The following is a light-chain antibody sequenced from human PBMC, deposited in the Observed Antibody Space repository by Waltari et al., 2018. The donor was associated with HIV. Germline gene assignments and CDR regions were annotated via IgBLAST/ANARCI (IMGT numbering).Light chain of an antibody. Sequence: EIVMIQSPGTLTVSPGERATLSCRASESVNSNLAWYQRKPGQAPRLRIFGACTRATGVADRFSGSASGTDFTLTISRLQSEDFAVYYCQQYYKWPLTFGQGTRLEI. CDR2: GAC. J-gene: IGKJ5*01. CDR3: QQYYKWPLT. V-gene: IGKV3D-15*01. CDR1: ESVNSN.